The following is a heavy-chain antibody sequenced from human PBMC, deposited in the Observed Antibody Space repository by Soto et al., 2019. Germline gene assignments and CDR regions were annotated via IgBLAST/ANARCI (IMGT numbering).Heavy chain of an antibody. CDR1: GGSISPYY. Sequence: PSETLSLTCTVSGGSISPYYRNWIRQFPGKGLEWIAYIYYSGSTYYNPSLTSRVTISLDTAKNQFSLKLTSVTAADTAMYYCARGEGSYFPFDLWGQGTLVTVSS. J-gene: IGHJ4*02. V-gene: IGHV4-59*01. D-gene: IGHD1-26*01. CDR2: IYYSGST. CDR3: ARGEGSYFPFDL.